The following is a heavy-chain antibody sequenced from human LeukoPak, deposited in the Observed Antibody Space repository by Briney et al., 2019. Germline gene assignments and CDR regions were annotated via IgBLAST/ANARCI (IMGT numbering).Heavy chain of an antibody. V-gene: IGHV3-23*01. CDR1: GFTFSSYA. J-gene: IGHJ4*02. D-gene: IGHD3/OR15-3a*01. CDR2: ISGSGGST. CDR3: AXGRGWTRXYXDY. Sequence: GGSLRLSCAASGFTFSSYAMSWVRQAPGKGLEWVSAISGSGGSTYYADSVKGRFTISRDNAKNSLYLQMNSLRAEDTAVYYCAXGRGWTRXYXDYWGQGXLVTV.